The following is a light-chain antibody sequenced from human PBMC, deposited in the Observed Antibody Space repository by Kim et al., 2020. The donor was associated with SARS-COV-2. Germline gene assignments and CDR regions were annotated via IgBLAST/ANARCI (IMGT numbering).Light chain of an antibody. J-gene: IGKJ2*01. V-gene: IGKV1-12*01. CDR1: QFVSSW. CDR2: GSS. CDR3: QQTDTFPYT. Sequence: SASLGDRVTITCRASQFVSSWVAWYQQKPGKAPRLLLQGSSSLRSGVSPRFSGSGSGTEFALTISNVQPEDFATYYCQQTDTFPYTFGQGTKLDIK.